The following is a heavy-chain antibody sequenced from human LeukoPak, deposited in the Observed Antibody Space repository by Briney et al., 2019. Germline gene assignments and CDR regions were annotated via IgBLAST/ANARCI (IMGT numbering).Heavy chain of an antibody. CDR1: GYTFTSYD. CDR2: MNPNSGDT. Sequence: ASVKVSCKASGYTFTSYDINWVRQATGQGLEWMGWMNPNSGDTGYAPTFQGGVTMTRDTSVGTAYMELSSLRSEDTAVYYCARDNSVEDTAWWFDPWGQGTLVTVSS. V-gene: IGHV1-8*01. CDR3: ARDNSVEDTAWWFDP. J-gene: IGHJ5*02. D-gene: IGHD4-23*01.